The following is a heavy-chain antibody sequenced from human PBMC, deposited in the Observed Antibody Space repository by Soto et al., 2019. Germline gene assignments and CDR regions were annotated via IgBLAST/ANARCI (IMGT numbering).Heavy chain of an antibody. J-gene: IGHJ4*02. D-gene: IGHD6-19*01. Sequence: ASVKVSCKASGYTFTTYGMHWVRQAPGQRLEWMGWINSGNGNTRYSQKFQGRVTITRDTSASTAYMDLSSLRSEDTALYYCARGVSSAPFDYWGQGTPVTVSS. CDR3: ARGVSSAPFDY. CDR1: GYTFTTYG. V-gene: IGHV1-3*01. CDR2: INSGNGNT.